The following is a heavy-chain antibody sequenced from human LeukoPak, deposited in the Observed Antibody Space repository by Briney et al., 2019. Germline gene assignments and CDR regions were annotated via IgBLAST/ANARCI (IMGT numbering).Heavy chain of an antibody. CDR1: GFTFSSYA. D-gene: IGHD3-16*01. CDR3: VRDYVWESHRQFDY. Sequence: GGSLRLSCAASGFTFSSYAMSWVRQAPGQGLEWVANIKEDGSEKKYVDSVKGRFTVSRDNVKNALFMQMNSLKVEDTAVYYCVRDYVWESHRQFDYWGQGTMVTVSS. CDR2: IKEDGSEK. J-gene: IGHJ4*02. V-gene: IGHV3-7*01.